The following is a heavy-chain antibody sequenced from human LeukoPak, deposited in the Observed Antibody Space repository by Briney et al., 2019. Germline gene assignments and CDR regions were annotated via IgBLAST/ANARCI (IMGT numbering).Heavy chain of an antibody. Sequence: SETLSLTCAVYGGSFSGYYWSWIRQPPGKGLEWIGEINHSGSTNYNPSLKSRVTISVDTSKNQFSLKLSSVTAADTAVYYCARSHSSGSYTYYYYMDVWGKGTTVTISS. CDR1: GGSFSGYY. D-gene: IGHD3-10*01. CDR3: ARSHSSGSYTYYYYMDV. J-gene: IGHJ6*03. CDR2: INHSGST. V-gene: IGHV4-34*01.